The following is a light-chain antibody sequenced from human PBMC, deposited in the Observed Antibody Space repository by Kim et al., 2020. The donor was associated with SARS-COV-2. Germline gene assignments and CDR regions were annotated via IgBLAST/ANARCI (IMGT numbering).Light chain of an antibody. Sequence: QAGLTQPPSVSKDLRQTATLTCTGNSNNVGDQGAAWLQHHQGHPPKLLSYRNNNRPSGISERLSASRSGNTASLTITGLQPEDEADYYCSAWDSSLSAWVFGGGTQLTFL. CDR1: SNNVGDQG. CDR2: RNN. J-gene: IGLJ3*02. V-gene: IGLV10-54*01. CDR3: SAWDSSLSAWV.